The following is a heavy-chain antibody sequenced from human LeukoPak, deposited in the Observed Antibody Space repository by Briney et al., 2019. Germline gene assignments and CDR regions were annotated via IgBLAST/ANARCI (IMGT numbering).Heavy chain of an antibody. CDR3: ARVRGDIVVVPAGLYGMDV. Sequence: GGSLRLSCAASGFTFSSYAMHWVRQAPGKGLEWVAVISYDGSNKYYADSVKGRFTISRDKSKNTLYLQMNSLRAEDTAVYYCARVRGDIVVVPAGLYGMDVWGQGTTVTVSS. V-gene: IGHV3-30-3*01. CDR1: GFTFSSYA. D-gene: IGHD2-2*01. CDR2: ISYDGSNK. J-gene: IGHJ6*02.